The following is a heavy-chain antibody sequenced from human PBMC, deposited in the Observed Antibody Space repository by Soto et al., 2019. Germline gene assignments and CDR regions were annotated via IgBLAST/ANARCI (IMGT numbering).Heavy chain of an antibody. CDR2: IYSGGST. J-gene: IGHJ6*03. CDR1: GFTVSSNY. V-gene: IGHV3-53*04. D-gene: IGHD3-10*01. CDR3: ARGSGGYTASYYYYYYMDV. Sequence: EVQLVESGGGLVQPGGSLRLSCAASGFTVSSNYMSWVRQAPGKGLEWVSVIYSGGSTYYADSVKCRFTISRHNSKNTLYLQMNSLRAEDTAVYYCARGSGGYTASYYYYYYMDVWGKGTTVTVSS.